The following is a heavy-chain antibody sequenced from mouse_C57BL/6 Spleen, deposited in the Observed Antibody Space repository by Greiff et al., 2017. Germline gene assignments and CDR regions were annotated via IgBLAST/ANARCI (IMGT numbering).Heavy chain of an antibody. CDR1: GFTFSDYG. V-gene: IGHV5-17*01. J-gene: IGHJ3*01. CDR2: ISSGSSTI. CDR3: ASDYGSSAWFAY. Sequence: EVHLVESGGGLVKPGGSLKLSCAASGFTFSDYGMHWVRQAPEKGLEWVAYISSGSSTIYYADTVKGRFTISRDNAKNTLFLQMTSLRSEDTAMYYCASDYGSSAWFAYWGQGTLVTVSA. D-gene: IGHD1-1*01.